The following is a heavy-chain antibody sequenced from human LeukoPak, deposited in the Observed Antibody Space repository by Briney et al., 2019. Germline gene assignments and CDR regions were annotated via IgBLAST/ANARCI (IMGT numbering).Heavy chain of an antibody. Sequence: PGGSLRLSCAASGFTFDDYAMHWVRQAPGKGLEWVSGISWNSGSIGYADSVKGRFTISRDNAKNSLYLQMNSLRAEDMALYYCASSICGGDCYGSSYYFDYWGQGTLVTVSS. CDR3: ASSICGGDCYGSSYYFDY. CDR1: GFTFDDYA. D-gene: IGHD2-21*02. V-gene: IGHV3-9*03. J-gene: IGHJ4*02. CDR2: ISWNSGSI.